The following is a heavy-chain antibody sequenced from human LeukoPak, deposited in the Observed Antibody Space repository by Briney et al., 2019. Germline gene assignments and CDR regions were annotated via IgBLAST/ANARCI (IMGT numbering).Heavy chain of an antibody. V-gene: IGHV3-43D*03. D-gene: IGHD1-26*01. CDR2: ISWDGGST. J-gene: IGHJ4*02. Sequence: GGSLRLSCAASGFTFDDYAMHWVRQAPGKGLEWVSLISWDGGSTYYADSVKGRFTISRDNSKNSLYLQMNSLRAEDTALYYCAKAGSSTLLLGYWGQGTLVTVSS. CDR1: GFTFDDYA. CDR3: AKAGSSTLLLGY.